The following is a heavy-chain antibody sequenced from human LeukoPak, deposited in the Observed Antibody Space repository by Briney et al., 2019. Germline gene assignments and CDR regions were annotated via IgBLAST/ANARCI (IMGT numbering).Heavy chain of an antibody. J-gene: IGHJ3*02. CDR1: GFTFSDYY. V-gene: IGHV3-11*01. CDR3: ARVRYDSSGYYYGARYAFDM. CDR2: ISSSGSTI. D-gene: IGHD3-22*01. Sequence: GGSLRLSCAASGFTFSDYYMSWIRQAPGKGLEWVSYISSSGSTIYYADSVKGRFTISRDNAENSLYLQMNSLGAEDTAVCYCARVRYDSSGYYYGARYAFDMWGQGTMVTVSS.